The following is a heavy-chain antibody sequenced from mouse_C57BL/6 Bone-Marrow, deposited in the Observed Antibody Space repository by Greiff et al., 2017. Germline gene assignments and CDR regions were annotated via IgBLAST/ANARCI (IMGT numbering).Heavy chain of an antibody. Sequence: EVLLVESGGDLVKPGGSLKLSCAASGFTFSSYGMSWVRQTPDKRLEWVATISSGGSYTYYPDSVKGRITISRDKAKNTLYLHMSSLKSEDAAMYYCARHTGYYFDYWGQGNALTVTA. CDR2: ISSGGSYT. V-gene: IGHV5-6*01. CDR1: GFTFSSYG. J-gene: IGHJ2*01. CDR3: ARHTGYYFDY.